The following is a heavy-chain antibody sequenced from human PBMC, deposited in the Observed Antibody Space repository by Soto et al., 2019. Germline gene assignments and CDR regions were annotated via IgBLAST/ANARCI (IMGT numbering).Heavy chain of an antibody. Sequence: GAAGKVSCKASCNTITGSGTKWGRPATGQGLEWMGWMNPNSGNTGYAQKFQGRVTMTRNTSISTAYMELSSLRSEDTAVYYCARGPRWKQWLNYWGQGTQVTVSS. CDR3: ARGPRWKQWLNY. D-gene: IGHD5-12*01. CDR1: CNTITGSG. CDR2: MNPNSGNT. J-gene: IGHJ4*02. V-gene: IGHV1-8*01.